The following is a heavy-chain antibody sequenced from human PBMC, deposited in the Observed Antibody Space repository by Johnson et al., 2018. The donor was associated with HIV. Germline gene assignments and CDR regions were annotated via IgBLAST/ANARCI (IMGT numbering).Heavy chain of an antibody. V-gene: IGHV3-7*01. J-gene: IGHJ3*02. CDR1: GFTFSRYW. CDR3: PRETNSAMAGDAFDI. CDR2: IKQDGSEK. Sequence: VQLVESGGGVVQPGRSLRLSCAASGFTFSRYWMSWVRQAPGKGLEWVANIKQDGSEKYYVDSVKGRFTISRDNAKNTLYLQMNSLRAEDTAVYYCPRETNSAMAGDAFDIWGQGTMVTVSS. D-gene: IGHD5-18*01.